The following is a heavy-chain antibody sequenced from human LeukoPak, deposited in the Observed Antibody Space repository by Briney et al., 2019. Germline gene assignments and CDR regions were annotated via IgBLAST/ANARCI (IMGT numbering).Heavy chain of an antibody. CDR3: AREGGPKKPYYYYYMDV. D-gene: IGHD3-16*01. V-gene: IGHV4-34*01. CDR2: INHSGST. Sequence: SETLSLTCAVYGGSFSGYYWSWIRQPPGKGLEWIGEINHSGSTNYNPSLKSRVTISVDTSKNQFSLKLSSVTAADTAVYYCAREGGPKKPYYYYYMDVWGKGTTVTVSS. J-gene: IGHJ6*03. CDR1: GGSFSGYY.